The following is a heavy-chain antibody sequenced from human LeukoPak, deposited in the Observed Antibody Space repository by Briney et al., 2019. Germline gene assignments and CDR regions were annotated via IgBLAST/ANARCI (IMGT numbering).Heavy chain of an antibody. CDR1: GGSFSGYY. Sequence: PSETLSLTCAVYGGSFSGYYWSWIRQPPGKGLEWIGEINHSGSTNYNPSLKSRVTISVDTSKNHFSLKLSSVTAADTAVYYCARDVSSTSVGWFDPWGQGTLVTVSS. D-gene: IGHD2-2*01. CDR2: INHSGST. V-gene: IGHV4-34*01. J-gene: IGHJ5*02. CDR3: ARDVSSTSVGWFDP.